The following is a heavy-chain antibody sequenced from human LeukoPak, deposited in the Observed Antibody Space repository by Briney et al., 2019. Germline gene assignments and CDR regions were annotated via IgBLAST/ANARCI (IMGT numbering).Heavy chain of an antibody. Sequence: SETLSLTCTVSGGSISSDYWQWLRQPPGKGLEWIGYIYNSGSNNYNPSLKSRVTISIDTSKNQFSLKLTSVTAADTAVYYCATRGYWGQGTLVTVSS. CDR3: ATRGY. J-gene: IGHJ4*02. CDR2: IYNSGSN. CDR1: GGSISSDY. D-gene: IGHD3-10*01. V-gene: IGHV4-59*08.